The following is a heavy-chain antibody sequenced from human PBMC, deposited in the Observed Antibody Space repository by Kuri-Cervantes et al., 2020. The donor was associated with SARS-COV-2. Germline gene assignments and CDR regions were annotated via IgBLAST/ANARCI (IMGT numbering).Heavy chain of an antibody. D-gene: IGHD3-10*01. CDR1: GLTFGDYA. V-gene: IGHV3-9*01. CDR3: AKDRMVQGVIRGTAFDP. J-gene: IGHJ5*02. CDR2: ISWNSGSI. Sequence: SCAASGLTFGDYAMHWVRQAPGKGLEWVSGISWNSGSIGYADSVKGRFTISRDNAKNSLYLQMNSLRAEDTALYYCAKDRMVQGVIRGTAFDPWGQGTLVTVSS.